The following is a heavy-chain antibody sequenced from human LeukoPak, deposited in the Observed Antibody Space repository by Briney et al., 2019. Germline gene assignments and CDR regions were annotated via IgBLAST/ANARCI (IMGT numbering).Heavy chain of an antibody. J-gene: IGHJ6*03. Sequence: SETLSLTCAVYGGSFSGYYWSWIRQPPGKGLEWIGEINHSGSTNYNPSLESRVTISVDTSKNQFSLKLRSVTAADTAMYYCARGQIVVVPAAPHYMDVWGKGTTVTVSS. CDR1: GGSFSGYY. CDR2: INHSGST. V-gene: IGHV4-34*01. CDR3: ARGQIVVVPAAPHYMDV. D-gene: IGHD2-2*01.